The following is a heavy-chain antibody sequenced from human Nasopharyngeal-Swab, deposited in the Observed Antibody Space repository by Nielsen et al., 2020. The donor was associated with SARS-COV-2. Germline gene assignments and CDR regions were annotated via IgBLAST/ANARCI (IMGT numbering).Heavy chain of an antibody. D-gene: IGHD5-18*01. CDR1: GFTFSSYW. J-gene: IGHJ6*02. V-gene: IGHV3-7*03. CDR3: ASPDLIQLWPGYDYYGMDV. Sequence: GESLKISCAASGFTFSSYWMSWVRQAPGKGLEWVANIKQDGSEKYYVDSVKGRFTISRDNAKNSLYLQMNSLRAEGTAVYYCASPDLIQLWPGYDYYGMDVWGQGTTVTVSS. CDR2: IKQDGSEK.